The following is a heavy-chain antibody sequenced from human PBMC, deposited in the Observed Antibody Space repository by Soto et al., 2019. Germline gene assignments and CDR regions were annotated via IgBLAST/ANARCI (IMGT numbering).Heavy chain of an antibody. J-gene: IGHJ4*02. V-gene: IGHV3-7*05. Sequence: GGSLRLSSAASGLTFSSYWMSWVRQAPGKGLEWVANIKQDGSEKYYVDSVKGRFSISRDNAKNSLYLQMNSLRAEDTAVYYCARGGNWNWDYYFDYWVQGTLVTVSS. CDR2: IKQDGSEK. CDR3: ARGGNWNWDYYFDY. CDR1: GLTFSSYW. D-gene: IGHD1-7*01.